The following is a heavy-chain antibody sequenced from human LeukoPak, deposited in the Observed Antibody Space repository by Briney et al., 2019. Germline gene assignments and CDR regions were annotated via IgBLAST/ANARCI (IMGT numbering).Heavy chain of an antibody. CDR3: ARGGSYAPGAFDI. V-gene: IGHV3-30*04. D-gene: IGHD1-26*01. CDR1: GFTFSSYA. CDR2: ISYDGSNK. J-gene: IGHJ3*02. Sequence: PGGSLRLSCAASGFTFSSYAMHWVRQAPGKGLGWVAVISYDGSNKYYADSVKGRFTISRDNSKNTLYLQMNSLRAEDTAVYYCARGGSYAPGAFDIWGQGTMVTVSS.